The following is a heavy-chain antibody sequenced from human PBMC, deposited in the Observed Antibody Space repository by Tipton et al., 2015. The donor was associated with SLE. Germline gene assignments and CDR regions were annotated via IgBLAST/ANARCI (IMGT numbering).Heavy chain of an antibody. CDR3: ARGGYSTSSGIWV. D-gene: IGHD6-6*01. CDR2: MSHSGGT. Sequence: TLSLTCAVYGGSFSGYYGSWIRQPPGKGLEWIGEMSHSGGTNYNPSLKSRVTISVDTSKNQFSLKLSSVTAADTAVYYCARGGYSTSSGIWVWGEGTTVTVSS. J-gene: IGHJ6*04. V-gene: IGHV4-34*01. CDR1: GGSFSGYY.